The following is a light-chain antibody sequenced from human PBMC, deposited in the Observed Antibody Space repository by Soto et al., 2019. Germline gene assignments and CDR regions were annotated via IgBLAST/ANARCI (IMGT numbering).Light chain of an antibody. CDR2: KAS. CDR3: QQYNSYSPIT. J-gene: IGKJ5*01. CDR1: QSISSW. Sequence: IQMTQSPSTLSASVGDRVTITCRASQSISSWLAWYQQKPGKAPKLLIYKASSLESGVPSRFSGSGSGTEFTLTSSSLQPDDFATYYCQQYNSYSPITFGQGTRLEIK. V-gene: IGKV1-5*03.